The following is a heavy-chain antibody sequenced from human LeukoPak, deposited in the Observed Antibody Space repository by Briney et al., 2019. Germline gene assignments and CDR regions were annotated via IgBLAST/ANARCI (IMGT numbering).Heavy chain of an antibody. CDR2: INPNSGGT. J-gene: IGHJ4*02. CDR3: ARDDLIAAAFD. Sequence: ASVKVSGKASGYTCTGYYMHWVRQAPGQGLEWMGWINPNSGGTNYAQKFQGRVTMTRDTSISTAYMELSRLRSDDTAVYYCARDDLIAAAFDWGQGTLVTVSS. V-gene: IGHV1-2*02. CDR1: GYTCTGYY. D-gene: IGHD6-13*01.